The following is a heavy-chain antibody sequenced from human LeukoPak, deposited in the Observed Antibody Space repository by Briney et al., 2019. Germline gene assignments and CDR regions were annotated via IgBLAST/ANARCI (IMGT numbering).Heavy chain of an antibody. Sequence: GESLKISCKGSGYSFTSYWIGWVRQMPGKGLEWMGIIYPGDSDTRYSPSFQGQVTISADKSISTAYLQWSSLKASDTAMYYCARRRDYVWGSYYYYMDVWGKGTTVTVSS. CDR2: IYPGDSDT. V-gene: IGHV5-51*01. D-gene: IGHD3-16*01. CDR3: ARRRDYVWGSYYYYMDV. J-gene: IGHJ6*03. CDR1: GYSFTSYW.